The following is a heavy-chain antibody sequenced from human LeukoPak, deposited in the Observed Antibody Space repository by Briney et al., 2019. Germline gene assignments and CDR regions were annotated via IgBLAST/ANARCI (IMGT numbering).Heavy chain of an antibody. J-gene: IGHJ4*02. CDR2: IYYSGST. Sequence: PSETLSPTCIVSNVSVGSGAYYWTWIRQHPGKGLEWIGYIYYSGSTYFSPSLKSRVSMSVDTSKNQFSLRLTSVTAADTAVYFCAAKGGGYDYRYWGQGTLVTVSS. CDR1: NVSVGSGAYY. D-gene: IGHD5-12*01. V-gene: IGHV4-31*03. CDR3: AAKGGGYDYRY.